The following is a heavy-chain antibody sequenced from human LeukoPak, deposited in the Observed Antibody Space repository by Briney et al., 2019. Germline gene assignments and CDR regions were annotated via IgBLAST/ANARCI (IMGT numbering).Heavy chain of an antibody. Sequence: SVKVSCKASGGTFSSYAISWVRQAPGQGLEWMGGIIPIFGTANYAQKFQGRVTITTDKSTSTAYMELSSLRSEDTAVYYWASGHSGSYFPSRQVLQYYMDVWGKGTTVTVSS. J-gene: IGHJ6*03. CDR3: ASGHSGSYFPSRQVLQYYMDV. V-gene: IGHV1-69*05. D-gene: IGHD1-26*01. CDR2: IIPIFGTA. CDR1: GGTFSSYA.